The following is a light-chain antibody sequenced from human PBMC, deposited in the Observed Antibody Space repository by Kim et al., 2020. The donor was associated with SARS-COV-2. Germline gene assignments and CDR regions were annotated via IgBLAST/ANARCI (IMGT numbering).Light chain of an antibody. V-gene: IGLV1-40*01. Sequence: VTISCTGGSSNIGAGYDVHWYQQLPGTAPKLLIYGNSNRPSGGPDRFSGSKSGTSASLAITGLQAEDEADYYCQSYDSSLSGSRVFGGGTKLTVL. CDR3: QSYDSSLSGSRV. J-gene: IGLJ2*01. CDR1: SSNIGAGYD. CDR2: GNS.